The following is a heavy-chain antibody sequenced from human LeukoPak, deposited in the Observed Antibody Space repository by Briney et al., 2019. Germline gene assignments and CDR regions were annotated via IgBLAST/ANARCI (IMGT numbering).Heavy chain of an antibody. D-gene: IGHD6-13*01. V-gene: IGHV4-34*01. CDR3: ASSSFFAY. J-gene: IGHJ4*02. CDR2: INHSGST. Sequence: SETLSLTCAVYGGSFSGYYWSWIRQPPGKGLEWIWEINHSGSTNYNPSLKSRVTISVDTSKNQFSLKLSSVTAADTAVYYCASSSFFAYWGQGTLVTVSS. CDR1: GGSFSGYY.